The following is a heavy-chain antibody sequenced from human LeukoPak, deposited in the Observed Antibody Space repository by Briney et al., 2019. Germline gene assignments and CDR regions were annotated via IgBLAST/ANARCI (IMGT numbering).Heavy chain of an antibody. V-gene: IGHV1-69*13. CDR2: IIPIFGTA. CDR3: ARGRRVVVHGWFDP. J-gene: IGHJ5*02. D-gene: IGHD3-22*01. Sequence: SVKVSCKASGYTFTNYGISWVRQAPGQGLEWMGGIIPIFGTANYAQKFQGRVTITADESTSTAYMELSSLRSEDTAVYYCARGRRVVVHGWFDPWGQGTLVTVSS. CDR1: GYTFTNYG.